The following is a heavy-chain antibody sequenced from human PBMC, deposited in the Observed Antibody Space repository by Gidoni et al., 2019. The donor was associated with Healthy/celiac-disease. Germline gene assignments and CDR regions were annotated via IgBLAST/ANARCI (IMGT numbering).Heavy chain of an antibody. D-gene: IGHD3-3*01. J-gene: IGHJ6*02. V-gene: IGHV3-21*01. Sequence: EVQLVESGGGLVKPGGSLRLSCAASGFTFSSYSMNWVRQAPGKGLEWVSSISSSSSYIYYADSVKGRFTISRDNAKNSLYLQMNSLRAEDTAVYYCANVGDFWSGYYGLFDYYYYGMDVWGQGTTVTVSS. CDR1: GFTFSSYS. CDR3: ANVGDFWSGYYGLFDYYYYGMDV. CDR2: ISSSSSYI.